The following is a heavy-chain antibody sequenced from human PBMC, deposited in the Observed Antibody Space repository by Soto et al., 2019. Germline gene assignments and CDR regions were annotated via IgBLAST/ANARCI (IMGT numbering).Heavy chain of an antibody. CDR3: VRSGSGDLDY. CDR1: GDSVSSNSAA. CDR2: TYYRSKWFY. J-gene: IGHJ4*02. Sequence: QTLSLTCAISGDSVSSNSAAWNWIRQSPSRGLEFLGRTYYRSKWFYDYAVSVKNRITINPDTSKNQFSLQLNSVTPEDTAMYYCVRSGSGDLDYWGQGTLVTVSS. V-gene: IGHV6-1*01. D-gene: IGHD3-3*01.